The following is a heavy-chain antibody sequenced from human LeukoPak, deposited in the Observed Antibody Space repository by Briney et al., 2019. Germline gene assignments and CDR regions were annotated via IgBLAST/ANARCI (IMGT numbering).Heavy chain of an antibody. CDR3: ARVSYYDREPYGGNASDI. D-gene: IGHD3-22*01. Sequence: PGGSLRLSCAASGFTVSSNYMSWVRQAPGKGLEWVSVIYSGGSTYYADSVKGRFTISRDNSKNTLYLQMNSLRAEDTAVYYCARVSYYDREPYGGNASDIWGQGTMVTVSS. CDR2: IYSGGST. CDR1: GFTVSSNY. V-gene: IGHV3-53*01. J-gene: IGHJ3*02.